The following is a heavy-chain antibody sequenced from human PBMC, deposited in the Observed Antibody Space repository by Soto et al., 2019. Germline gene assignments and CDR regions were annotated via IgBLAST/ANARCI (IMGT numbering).Heavy chain of an antibody. CDR2: INSDGSGS. V-gene: IGHV3-74*01. Sequence: EVQLVESGGGLVQPGGSLRLSCAASGFTFSNYWMYWVRQAPGKGLVWVSRINSDGSGSSYADSVKGRLTISRDNVKNTLYLQLDSLRAEDTAVYYCARGDCVGGTCYSLAGSFYYYMDVWGKGTTVTVFS. D-gene: IGHD2-15*01. J-gene: IGHJ6*03. CDR3: ARGDCVGGTCYSLAGSFYYYMDV. CDR1: GFTFSNYW.